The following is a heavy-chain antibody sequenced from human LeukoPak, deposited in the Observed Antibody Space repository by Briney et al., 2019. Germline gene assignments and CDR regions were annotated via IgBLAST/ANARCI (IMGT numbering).Heavy chain of an antibody. J-gene: IGHJ4*02. CDR2: IWYGESNK. D-gene: IGHD2-21*02. V-gene: IGHV3-33*08. CDR3: ANFDLYCGGDCYSPVDY. Sequence: GGSLRLSCAASGLTFSSYGMNWVRQAPGKGLKWVAVIWYGESNKYYADSVKGRFTISRDNSKNTLYLQMNSLRAEDTAVYYCANFDLYCGGDCYSPVDYWGQGTLVTVSS. CDR1: GLTFSSYG.